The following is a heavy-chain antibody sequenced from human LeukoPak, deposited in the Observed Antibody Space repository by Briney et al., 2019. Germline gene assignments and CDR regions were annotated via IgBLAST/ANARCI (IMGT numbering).Heavy chain of an antibody. J-gene: IGHJ4*02. Sequence: SDTLSLTCTVSGGSVSSYYWNWVRQTPGKGLEWIGYISHTDTIAYGPSLRSRVTMSLDTSMNQLSLKVISVTAADTAVYYCARGVIAAGGNDFDYWGQGTLVTVSS. V-gene: IGHV4-59*02. CDR3: ARGVIAAGGNDFDY. D-gene: IGHD6-13*01. CDR1: GGSVSSYY. CDR2: ISHTDTI.